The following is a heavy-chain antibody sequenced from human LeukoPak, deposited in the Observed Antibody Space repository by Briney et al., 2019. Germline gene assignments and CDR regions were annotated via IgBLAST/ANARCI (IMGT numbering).Heavy chain of an antibody. CDR3: AKDKGHPHLYYFDY. CDR1: GFTFSSDG. V-gene: IGHV3-30*02. J-gene: IGHJ4*02. CDR2: IRYDGSNK. Sequence: GGSLRLSCAASGFTFSSDGMHWVRQAPGKGLEWVAVIRYDGSNKYYADSVKGRFTISRDNSKNTLYLQMNSLRAEDTAVYYCAKDKGHPHLYYFDYWGQGTLVTVSS.